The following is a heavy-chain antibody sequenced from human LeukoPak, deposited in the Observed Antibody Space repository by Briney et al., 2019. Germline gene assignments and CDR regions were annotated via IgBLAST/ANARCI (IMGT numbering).Heavy chain of an antibody. CDR2: IGGSSTSI. CDR1: GFTFSTYS. V-gene: IGHV3-21*03. J-gene: IGHJ4*02. Sequence: PGGSLRLSCAASGFTFSTYSMNWVRQAPGKGLEWVSSIGGSSTSIYYAGSVKGRFTISRDNAKNSLYLQMNSMRAEDTAVYYCAREEGKQQMEAFDYWGQGTLVTVSS. CDR3: AREEGKQQMEAFDY. D-gene: IGHD6-13*01.